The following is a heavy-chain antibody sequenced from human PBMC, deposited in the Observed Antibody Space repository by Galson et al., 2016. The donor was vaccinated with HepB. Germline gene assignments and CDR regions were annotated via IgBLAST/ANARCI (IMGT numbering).Heavy chain of an antibody. D-gene: IGHD6-13*01. CDR3: ARHKVSATEGGFDA. CDR2: VSDSGST. V-gene: IGHV4-59*01. Sequence: ETLSLTCSISGGSLTAYYLNWIRQPPGKGLEWIGNVSDSGSTTYNPSLESRVTISIDTSKKQFSLKLTSVTAADTAVYYCARHKVSATEGGFDAWGQGTLVTVSS. J-gene: IGHJ5*02. CDR1: GGSLTAYY.